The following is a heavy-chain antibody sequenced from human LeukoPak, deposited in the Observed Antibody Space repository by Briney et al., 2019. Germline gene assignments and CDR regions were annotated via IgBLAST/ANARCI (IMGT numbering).Heavy chain of an antibody. V-gene: IGHV1-2*04. CDR3: ARSRVTTCSSTSCYGNWFDP. D-gene: IGHD2-2*01. CDR1: GYTFTGYY. CDR2: INPNSGGT. Sequence: ASVKVSCKASGYTFTGYYMHWVRQAPGQGLEWMGWINPNSGGTNYAQKFQGWVTMTRDTSISTAYMELSRLRSDDTAVYYCARSRVTTCSSTSCYGNWFDPWGQGTLVTVSS. J-gene: IGHJ5*02.